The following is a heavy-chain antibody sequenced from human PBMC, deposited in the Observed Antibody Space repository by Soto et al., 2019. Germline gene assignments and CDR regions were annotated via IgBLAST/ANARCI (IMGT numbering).Heavy chain of an antibody. D-gene: IGHD2-15*01. Sequence: PSETLSLTCTVSGGSITGYYWSWIRQPPGKGLEWIGYIYDSGSTNYNPSLKSRVTISVDTSKNQFSLKLSSVTAADTAVYYCARHKLAASWAWIDPWGQGTLVTVSS. V-gene: IGHV4-59*08. CDR2: IYDSGST. CDR1: GGSITGYY. CDR3: ARHKLAASWAWIDP. J-gene: IGHJ5*02.